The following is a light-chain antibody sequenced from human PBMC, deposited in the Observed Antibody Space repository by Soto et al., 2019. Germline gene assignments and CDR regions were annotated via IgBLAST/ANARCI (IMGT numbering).Light chain of an antibody. CDR2: DYI. Sequence: QSLLAHPPSGSAAPGQKITTYCSRSSANIWNNYVSCYQQRPGTAPILPISDYIKRPSGIHGRYSGSKSGTSTTQYTTVLQAGDEADYYCGTWDSSLSAYVFGTGTQVTGL. V-gene: IGLV1-51*01. CDR1: SANIWNNY. CDR3: GTWDSSLSAYV. J-gene: IGLJ1*01.